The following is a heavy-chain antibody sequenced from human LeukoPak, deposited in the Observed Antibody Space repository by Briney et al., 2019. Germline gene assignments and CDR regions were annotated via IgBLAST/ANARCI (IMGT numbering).Heavy chain of an antibody. V-gene: IGHV3-48*03. CDR3: ARWYYSGPSCHYYYFGMDV. J-gene: IGHJ6*02. CDR2: ISSGGSSM. CDR1: GFTFSSYE. Sequence: PGGSLRLSCAASGFTFSSYEMNWVRQAPGKGLEWVSFISSGGSSMYYVDSVKGRFTISRDNAKNSLYLQMNSLRAEDTAVYYCARWYYSGPSCHYYYFGMDVWGQGTTVTVSS. D-gene: IGHD1-26*01.